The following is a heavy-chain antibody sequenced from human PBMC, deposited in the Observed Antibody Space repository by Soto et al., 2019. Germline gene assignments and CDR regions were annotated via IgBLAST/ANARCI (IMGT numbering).Heavy chain of an antibody. Sequence: QVQLVQSGAEVKKPGASVKVSCKASGYTFTSYGISWVRQAPGQGLEWMGWISAYNGNTNYAQKLQGRVTMTTATSTSTAYMGLRSLRSDDTAVYYCARAEHDEYIGGSYGLDSWFDPWGPGTLVTVSS. J-gene: IGHJ5*02. CDR3: ARAEHDEYIGGSYGLDSWFDP. D-gene: IGHD3-16*01. V-gene: IGHV1-18*01. CDR1: GYTFTSYG. CDR2: ISAYNGNT.